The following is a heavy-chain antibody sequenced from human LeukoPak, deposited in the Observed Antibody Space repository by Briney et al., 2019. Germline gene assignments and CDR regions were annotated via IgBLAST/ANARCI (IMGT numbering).Heavy chain of an antibody. D-gene: IGHD2-2*01. V-gene: IGHV1-18*04. CDR2: ISAYNGNT. CDR1: GYTFTSYG. J-gene: IGHJ4*02. Sequence: ASVKVSCKASGYTFTSYGISWVRQAPGQGLEWMGWISAYNGNTNYAQKLQGRVTMTTDTSTSTAYMELRSLRSDDTAVYYRARGQAYCSSTSCPLDYWGQGTLVTVSS. CDR3: ARGQAYCSSTSCPLDY.